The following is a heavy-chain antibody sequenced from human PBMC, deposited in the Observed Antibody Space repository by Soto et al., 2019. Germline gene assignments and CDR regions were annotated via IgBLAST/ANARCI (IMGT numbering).Heavy chain of an antibody. V-gene: IGHV1-2*04. CDR1: GYTFTGYY. D-gene: IGHD3-3*01. Sequence: ASVKVSCKASGYTFTGYYMHWVRQAPGQGLEWMGWINPNSGGTNYAQKLQGWVTMARDTSISTAYMELSRLRSDDTAVYYCAREGGMGQYYDFWSGYSSYYYGMDVWGQGTTVTVSS. CDR3: AREGGMGQYYDFWSGYSSYYYGMDV. J-gene: IGHJ6*02. CDR2: INPNSGGT.